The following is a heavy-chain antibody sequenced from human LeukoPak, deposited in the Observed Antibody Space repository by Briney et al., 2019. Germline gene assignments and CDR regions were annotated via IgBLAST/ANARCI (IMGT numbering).Heavy chain of an antibody. D-gene: IGHD3-22*01. CDR1: GGSISSYF. Sequence: PSETLSLTCTVSGGSISSYFWNWIRQPPGKGLEWIGYIYYSGSTNYNPSLKSRVTISVDTSKNQFSLKLSSVTAADTAVYYCARDGYDSSGYYYPLGYWGQGTLVTVSS. CDR3: ARDGYDSSGYYYPLGY. CDR2: IYYSGST. V-gene: IGHV4-59*01. J-gene: IGHJ4*02.